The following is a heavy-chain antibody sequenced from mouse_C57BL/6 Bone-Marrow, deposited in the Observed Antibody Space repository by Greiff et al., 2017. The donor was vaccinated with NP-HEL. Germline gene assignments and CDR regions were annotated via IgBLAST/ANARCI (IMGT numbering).Heavy chain of an antibody. CDR1: GFTFSDYG. Sequence: EVKLMESGGGLVKPGGSLKLSCAASGFTFSDYGMHWVRQAPEKGLEWVAYISSGSSTIYYADTVKGRVTITRDNAKNTLCLQMSSLRSEDTAMYYCARGETTVVDYWGQGTTLTVSS. V-gene: IGHV5-17*01. CDR3: ARGETTVVDY. J-gene: IGHJ2*01. D-gene: IGHD1-1*01. CDR2: ISSGSSTI.